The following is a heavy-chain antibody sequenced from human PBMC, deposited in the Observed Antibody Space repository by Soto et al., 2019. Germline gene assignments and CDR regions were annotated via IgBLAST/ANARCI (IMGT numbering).Heavy chain of an antibody. CDR2: IDPRDSYT. V-gene: IGHV5-10-1*01. D-gene: IGHD6-13*01. CDR1: GYSFTSNW. Sequence: GESLKISCRGPGYSFTSNWISWVRQMPGKGLEWMGRIDPRDSYTNYSPSFQGHVTISTDKSISTAYLQWSSLEASDTAMYYCARLRTAATGSDFDFWGPGTLVTVSS. CDR3: ARLRTAATGSDFDF. J-gene: IGHJ4*02.